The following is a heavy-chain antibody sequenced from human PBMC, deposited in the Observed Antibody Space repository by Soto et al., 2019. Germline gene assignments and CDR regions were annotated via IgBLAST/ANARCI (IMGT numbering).Heavy chain of an antibody. CDR2: ISGSGGST. CDR1: GFTFSSYA. V-gene: IGHV3-23*01. D-gene: IGHD1-26*01. Sequence: GGSLRLSCAASGFTFSSYAMSWVRQAPGKGLEWVSAISGSGGSTYYADSMKGRFTISRDNSKNTLYLQMNSLRAEDTAVYYYATLVGATRFDYWGQGTLVTVSS. J-gene: IGHJ4*02. CDR3: ATLVGATRFDY.